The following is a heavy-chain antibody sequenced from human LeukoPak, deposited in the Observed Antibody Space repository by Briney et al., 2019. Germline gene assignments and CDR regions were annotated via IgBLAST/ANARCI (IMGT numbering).Heavy chain of an antibody. CDR1: GFTFSSYN. D-gene: IGHD3-10*02. CDR2: ISNNNSSTI. J-gene: IGHJ6*04. CDR3: AELGITMIGGV. V-gene: IGHV3-48*04. Sequence: GSLRLSCAASGFTFSSYNMNWVRQAPGKGLEWLSYISNNNSSTIYYADSVKGRFTISRDNAKNSLYLQMNSLRAEDTAVYYCAELGITMIGGVWGKGTTVTISS.